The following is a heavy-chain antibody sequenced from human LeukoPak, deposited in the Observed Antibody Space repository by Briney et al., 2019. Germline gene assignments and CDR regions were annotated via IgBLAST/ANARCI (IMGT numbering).Heavy chain of an antibody. J-gene: IGHJ6*04. Sequence: GGSLRLSCAASGFTFDDYGMSWVRQAPGKGLEWVSGINWNGGSTGYADSVKGRFTISRDNAKNSLYLQMNSLRAEDTALYHCARDEFYCSSTSCSMDVWGKRTTVTVSS. CDR3: ARDEFYCSSTSCSMDV. CDR2: INWNGGST. CDR1: GFTFDDYG. V-gene: IGHV3-20*01. D-gene: IGHD2-2*01.